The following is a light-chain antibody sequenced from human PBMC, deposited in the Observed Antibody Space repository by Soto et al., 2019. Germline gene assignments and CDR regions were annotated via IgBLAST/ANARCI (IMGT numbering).Light chain of an antibody. J-gene: IGKJ4*01. CDR1: QTIDTY. CDR2: AGP. Sequence: DIQLTQSPSTLSAAVGDSVTITCRTIQTIDTYLNWYQLKPGKAPKLLLAAGPGFQDDVPPNFSGTASGTDVTLTISVLQPEDSPNYYCQQSNSSTRTFGQATKVEIK. CDR3: QQSNSSTRT. V-gene: IGKV1-39*01.